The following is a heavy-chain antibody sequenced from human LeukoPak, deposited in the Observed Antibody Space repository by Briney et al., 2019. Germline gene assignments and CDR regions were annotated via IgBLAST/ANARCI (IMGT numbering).Heavy chain of an antibody. Sequence: GASLRLSCAASGFTFSSYAMSWARQAPGKGLEWVSAISGSGGSTYYADSVKGRFTISRDNSKNTLCLQMNSLRAGDTAVYYCAKDSGITMVRGVISNYPFDYWGQGTLVTVSS. D-gene: IGHD3-10*01. CDR2: ISGSGGST. CDR3: AKDSGITMVRGVISNYPFDY. J-gene: IGHJ4*02. V-gene: IGHV3-23*01. CDR1: GFTFSSYA.